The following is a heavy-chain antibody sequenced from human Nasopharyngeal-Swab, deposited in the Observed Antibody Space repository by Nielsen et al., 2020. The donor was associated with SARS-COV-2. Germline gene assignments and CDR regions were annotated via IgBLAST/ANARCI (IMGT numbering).Heavy chain of an antibody. CDR3: ARLGAAGDFDY. Sequence: ASVKVSCKDSGYTFTDYVVHWVRHAPGQRPECMGRINVDNGKTKYSEKFQGRVTITGDTSASISYMELSSLRSEDTAVYFCARLGAAGDFDYWGQGTLVTVSS. J-gene: IGHJ4*02. V-gene: IGHV1-3*01. CDR2: INVDNGKT. D-gene: IGHD6-13*01. CDR1: GYTFTDYV.